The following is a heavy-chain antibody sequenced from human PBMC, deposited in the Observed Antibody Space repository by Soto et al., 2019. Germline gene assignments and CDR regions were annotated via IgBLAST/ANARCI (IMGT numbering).Heavy chain of an antibody. V-gene: IGHV4-30-2*01. CDR1: GGSISSGGYS. CDR3: ARGDDYYDSSGYYFHFDY. D-gene: IGHD3-22*01. J-gene: IGHJ4*02. Sequence: QLQLQESGSGLVKPSQTLSLTCAVSGGSISSGGYSWSWIRQPPGKGLEWIGYIYHSGSTYYNPSLKSRVTIPVDRSKNQFCLKLSSVTAADTAVYYCARGDDYYDSSGYYFHFDYWGQGTLVTVSS. CDR2: IYHSGST.